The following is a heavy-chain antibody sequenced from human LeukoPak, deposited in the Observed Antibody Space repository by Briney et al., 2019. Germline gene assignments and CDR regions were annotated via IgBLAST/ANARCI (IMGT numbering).Heavy chain of an antibody. CDR2: IYYSGST. CDR1: GDSISSSSYY. D-gene: IGHD6-6*01. V-gene: IGHV4-39*02. CDR3: AREIIAGRRGNWFDP. Sequence: SETLSLTCAVYGDSISSSSYYWGWIRQPPGKGLEWIGSIYYSGSTYYNPSLKSRVTISVDTSKNQFTLNLSSVSAADMAVFYCAREIIAGRRGNWFDPWGQGTLVTVST. J-gene: IGHJ5*02.